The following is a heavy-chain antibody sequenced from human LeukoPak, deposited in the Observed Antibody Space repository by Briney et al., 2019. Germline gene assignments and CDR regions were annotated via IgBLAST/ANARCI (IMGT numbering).Heavy chain of an antibody. CDR2: IYYSGST. CDR3: AISSGWSLGFDP. J-gene: IGHJ5*02. CDR1: GGSISSYY. V-gene: IGHV4-59*01. Sequence: SETLSFTCTVSGGSISSYYWSWIRQPPGKGLEWIGYIYYSGSTNYNPSLKSRVTISVDTSKNQFSLKLSSVTAADTAVYYCAISSGWSLGFDPWGQGTLVTVSS. D-gene: IGHD6-19*01.